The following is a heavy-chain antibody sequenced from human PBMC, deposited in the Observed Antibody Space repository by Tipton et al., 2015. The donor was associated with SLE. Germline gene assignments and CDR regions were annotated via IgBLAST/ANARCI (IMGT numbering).Heavy chain of an antibody. J-gene: IGHJ4*02. CDR2: IFYSGST. D-gene: IGHD2-21*01. V-gene: IGHV4-39*07. CDR1: SGSISSGSYY. CDR3: ARGAPWGGTYYFDY. Sequence: TLSLTCGVSSGSISSGSYYWGWIRQPPGKGLEWIGSIFYSGSTYYNPSLKSRVVISVDTSENQFSLKLSSVTAADTAVYYCARGAPWGGTYYFDYWGQGTLVTVSS.